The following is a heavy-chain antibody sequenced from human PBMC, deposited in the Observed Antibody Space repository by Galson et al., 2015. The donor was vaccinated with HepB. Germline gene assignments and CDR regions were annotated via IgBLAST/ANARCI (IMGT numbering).Heavy chain of an antibody. CDR1: GFNFSSHA. Sequence: SLRLYCAAPGFNFSSHAMSCVGQAPGKGLEGVSAICGSGGSTYYADSVKGRFTISRDNSKNTLYLQMNSLRAEDTAVYYCAKDYIVVVPAAIRPPGLFFDIWGQGTMVTVSS. V-gene: IGHV3-23*01. CDR3: AKDYIVVVPAAIRPPGLFFDI. J-gene: IGHJ3*02. CDR2: ICGSGGST. D-gene: IGHD2-2*01.